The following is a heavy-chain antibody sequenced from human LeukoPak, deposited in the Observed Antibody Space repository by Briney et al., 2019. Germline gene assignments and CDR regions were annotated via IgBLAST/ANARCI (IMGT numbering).Heavy chain of an antibody. D-gene: IGHD3-16*01. J-gene: IGHJ5*02. CDR1: GYTFTSYG. Sequence: EASVKVSCKASGYTFTSYGISRVRQAPGQGLEWMGWISAYNGNTNYAQKPQGRVTMTTDTSTSTAYMELRSLRSDDTAVYYCARKEEGGQFDPWGQGTLVTVSP. CDR3: ARKEEGGQFDP. V-gene: IGHV1-18*01. CDR2: ISAYNGNT.